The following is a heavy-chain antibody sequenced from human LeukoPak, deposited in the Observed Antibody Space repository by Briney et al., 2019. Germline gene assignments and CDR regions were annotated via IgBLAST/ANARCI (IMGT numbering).Heavy chain of an antibody. V-gene: IGHV4-39*07. D-gene: IGHD3-10*01. CDR3: ARRYGSGSYYNYYYYMDV. J-gene: IGHJ6*03. CDR2: IYYSGNT. CDR1: GGSIISSSYY. Sequence: PSETLSLTCTVSGGSIISSSYYWGWIRQPPGKGLEWIGSIYYSGNTDYNPSLKSRVTISVETSKNQFSLKLSSVTAADTAVYYCARRYGSGSYYNYYYYMDVWGKGTTVTISS.